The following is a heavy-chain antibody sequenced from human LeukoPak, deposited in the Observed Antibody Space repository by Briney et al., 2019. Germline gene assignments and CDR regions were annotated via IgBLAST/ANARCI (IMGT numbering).Heavy chain of an antibody. Sequence: SETLSLTCTVSDDSITIYYWSWIRQPPGKGLEWIGEINHSGSTNYNPSLKSRVTISVDTSKNQFSLKLSSVTAADTAVYYCARGYYYMDVWGKGTTVTISS. CDR1: DDSITIYY. V-gene: IGHV4-34*01. J-gene: IGHJ6*03. CDR2: INHSGST. CDR3: ARGYYYMDV.